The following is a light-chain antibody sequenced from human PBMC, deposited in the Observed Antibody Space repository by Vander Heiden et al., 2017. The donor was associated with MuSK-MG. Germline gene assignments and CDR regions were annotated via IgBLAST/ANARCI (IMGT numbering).Light chain of an antibody. CDR2: RDS. Sequence: SYEPTQPLSVSVALGQTARITCGGNNIGLKNVHWYQQKPGQAPVLVIYRDSNRPAGIPERFSGSNSGNTATLIISRAQAGDENDYYCQVWDSSTVVFGGGTKLTVL. V-gene: IGLV3-9*01. J-gene: IGLJ3*02. CDR1: NIGLKN. CDR3: QVWDSSTVV.